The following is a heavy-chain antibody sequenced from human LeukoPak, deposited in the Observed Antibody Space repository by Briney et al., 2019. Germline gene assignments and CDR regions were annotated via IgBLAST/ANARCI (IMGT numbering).Heavy chain of an antibody. D-gene: IGHD2-8*01. CDR2: IYYSGST. J-gene: IGHJ6*02. CDR3: ARHHCSNGVCFYGMDV. Sequence: SETLSLTCTVSGGSSSSYYWSWIRQPPGKGLEWIGYIYYSGSTNYNPSLKSRVTISVDTSKNQFSLRLSSVTAADTAVYYCARHHCSNGVCFYGMDVWGQGTTVTVSS. CDR1: GGSSSSYY. V-gene: IGHV4-59*01.